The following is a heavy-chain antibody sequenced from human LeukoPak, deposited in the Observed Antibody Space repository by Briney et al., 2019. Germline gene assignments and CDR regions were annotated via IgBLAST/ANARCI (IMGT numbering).Heavy chain of an antibody. D-gene: IGHD5/OR15-5a*01. V-gene: IGHV1-46*01. CDR1: GYTFTRYY. Sequence: ASVKVSCKSSGYTFTRYYIHWVRRAPGQGLEWMGVVYTSGGATIYAQKLQGRATMTRDTSTTTAYMELSSLTSEDTAVYYCARIEGSASTMGDWGQGTLVTVSS. J-gene: IGHJ4*02. CDR2: VYTSGGAT. CDR3: ARIEGSASTMGD.